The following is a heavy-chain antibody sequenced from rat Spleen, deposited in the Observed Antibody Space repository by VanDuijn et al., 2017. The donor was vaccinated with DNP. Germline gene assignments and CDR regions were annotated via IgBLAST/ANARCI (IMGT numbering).Heavy chain of an antibody. J-gene: IGHJ3*01. CDR3: ARSDSYGFPY. CDR2: ITNTGGST. Sequence: EVQLVESGGGPVQPGRSLKLSCVASGFIFNNYWMTWILQAPGKGLDWIASITNTGGSTYYPDSVKGRFTISRDNAKNTQYLQMDSLRSEDTATYYCARSDSYGFPYWGQGTLVTVSS. CDR1: GFIFNNYW. V-gene: IGHV5-31*01. D-gene: IGHD1-2*01.